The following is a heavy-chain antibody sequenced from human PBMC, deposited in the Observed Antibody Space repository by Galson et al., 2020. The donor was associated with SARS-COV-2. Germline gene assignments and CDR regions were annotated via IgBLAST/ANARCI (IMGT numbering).Heavy chain of an antibody. V-gene: IGHV4-38-2*02. J-gene: IGHJ4*02. CDR1: GYSISSGYY. CDR3: GYGYSSSWYMG. Sequence: LETLSLTCTVSGYSISSGYYWGWIRQPPGKGLEWIGSIYHSGSTYYNPSLKSRVTISVDTSKNQFSLKLSSVTAADTAVYYCGYGYSSSWYMGWGQGTLVTVSS. D-gene: IGHD6-13*01. CDR2: IYHSGST.